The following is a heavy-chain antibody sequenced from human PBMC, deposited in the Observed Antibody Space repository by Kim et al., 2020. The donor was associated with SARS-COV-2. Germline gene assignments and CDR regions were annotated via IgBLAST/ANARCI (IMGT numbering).Heavy chain of an antibody. CDR1: GFAFSSFD. Sequence: GGSLRLSCAASGFAFSSFDMHWVRQAPGKGLEWVSLISHDENKKYIDSVRGRFSISRDNSKNILYLQMDNLRVEDTAMYYCRSDYEYNGGYFDYWGHGTLVTVFS. D-gene: IGHD2-8*01. CDR3: RSDYEYNGGYFDY. CDR2: ISHDENK. J-gene: IGHJ4*01. V-gene: IGHV3-30*03.